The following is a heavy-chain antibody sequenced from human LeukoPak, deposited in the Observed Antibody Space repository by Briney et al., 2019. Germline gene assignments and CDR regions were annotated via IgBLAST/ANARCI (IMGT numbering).Heavy chain of an antibody. CDR1: GGTFSSYA. V-gene: IGHV1-69*05. CDR3: ARDGVGATSDHH. CDR2: IIPIFGTA. J-gene: IGHJ1*01. D-gene: IGHD1-26*01. Sequence: SVKVSCKASGGTFSSYAISWVRQAPGQGLEWMGRIIPIFGTATYAQKFQGRVTITTDESTSTAYMELSSLRSEDTAVYYCARDGVGATSDHHWGQGTLVTVSS.